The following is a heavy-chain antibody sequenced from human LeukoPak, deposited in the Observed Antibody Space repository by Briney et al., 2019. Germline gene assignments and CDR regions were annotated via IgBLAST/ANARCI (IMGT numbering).Heavy chain of an antibody. D-gene: IGHD2-15*01. CDR2: ISYDGSNK. CDR1: GFTVSSNY. CDR3: ARDRGWYYYYMDV. Sequence: GGSLRLSCAASGFTVSSNYMSWVRQAPGKGLEWVAVISYDGSNKYYADSVKGQFTISRDNSKNTLYLQMNSLRAEDTAVYYCARDRGWYYYYMDVWGKGTTVTVSS. V-gene: IGHV3-30*03. J-gene: IGHJ6*03.